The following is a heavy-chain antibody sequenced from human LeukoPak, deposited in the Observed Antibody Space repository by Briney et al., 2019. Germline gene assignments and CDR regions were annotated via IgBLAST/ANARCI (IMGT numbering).Heavy chain of an antibody. CDR2: IYYSGST. V-gene: IGHV4-39*01. CDR1: GGSISSSSYY. Sequence: SETLSLTCTVSGGSISSSSYYWGWIRQPPGKGLEWIGSIYYSGSTYYNPSLKSRVTISVDTSKNQFSLKLSSVTAADTAVYYCARGYGALGYWGQGTLVTVSS. J-gene: IGHJ4*02. CDR3: ARGYGALGY. D-gene: IGHD1-1*01.